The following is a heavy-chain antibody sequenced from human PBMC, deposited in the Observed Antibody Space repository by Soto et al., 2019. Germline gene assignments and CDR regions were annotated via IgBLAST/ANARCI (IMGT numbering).Heavy chain of an antibody. CDR1: GFSFRNYA. D-gene: IGHD5-12*01. CDR3: ARGGSRRDGYNYNQYYGMDV. J-gene: IGHJ6*02. Sequence: LRLSCAASGFSFRNYAMSWVRRAPGKGLEWISTLTGSSSNIYYADSVKGRFAISRDNSRNTLYLQMNSLRDEDTAVYYCARGGSRRDGYNYNQYYGMDVWGQGTTVTVSS. V-gene: IGHV3-23*01. CDR2: LTGSSSNI.